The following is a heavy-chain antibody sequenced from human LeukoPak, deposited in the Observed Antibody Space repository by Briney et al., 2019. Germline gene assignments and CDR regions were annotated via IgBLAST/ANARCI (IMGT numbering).Heavy chain of an antibody. D-gene: IGHD5-12*01. CDR3: ARLRGYDYYYYYMDV. Sequence: SETLSLTCTVSGGSISSYYWSWIRQPPGKGLEWIGYIYTSGSTNYNPSLKSRVTISVDTSKNQFSLKLSSVTAADTAVYYCARLRGYDYYYYYMDVWGKGTTVTVSS. CDR2: IYTSGST. V-gene: IGHV4-4*09. J-gene: IGHJ6*03. CDR1: GGSISSYY.